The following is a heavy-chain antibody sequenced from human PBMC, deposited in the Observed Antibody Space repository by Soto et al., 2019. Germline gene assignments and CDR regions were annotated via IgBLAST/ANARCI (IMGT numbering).Heavy chain of an antibody. D-gene: IGHD3-16*01. CDR2: IYHSGST. CDR1: GGSISSSNW. Sequence: QVQLQESGPGLVKPSGTLSLTCAVSGGSISSSNWWSWVRQPPGKGLEWIGEIYHSGSTNYNPSLKSRLTTSVDKSRNQFPPKLSSVTAAAPAVYYCARVRGSYYYGMDVWGQGTTVTVSS. CDR3: ARVRGSYYYGMDV. J-gene: IGHJ6*02. V-gene: IGHV4-4*02.